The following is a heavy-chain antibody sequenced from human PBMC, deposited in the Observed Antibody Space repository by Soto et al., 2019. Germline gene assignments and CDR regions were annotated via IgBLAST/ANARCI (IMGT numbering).Heavy chain of an antibody. Sequence: QMQLVQSGAEVKKPGASLKVSCEASGYRFSDYDLHWVRLAPGHGLQWMGWMNPKSGGTRYAQEFEGRVTMTRDTSTRTAYLEVSRLTSDDTAVYYCARRPAGPGMDVWRQGTTVIVSS. V-gene: IGHV1-2*02. J-gene: IGHJ6*02. CDR2: MNPKSGGT. CDR1: GYRFSDYD. D-gene: IGHD6-13*01. CDR3: ARRPAGPGMDV.